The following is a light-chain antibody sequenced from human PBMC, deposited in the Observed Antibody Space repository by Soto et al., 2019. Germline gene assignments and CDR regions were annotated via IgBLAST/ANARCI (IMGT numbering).Light chain of an antibody. Sequence: DIQMTQSPSTLSASVGDRVTITCRASQSVSTWLAWYQQKPGKAPNLLIYDASILESGIPSRFSGSGSGTEFTLTISSLQPDDFATYYCQQYTNYPWTFGQGTKVDIK. V-gene: IGKV1-5*01. CDR1: QSVSTW. CDR3: QQYTNYPWT. J-gene: IGKJ1*01. CDR2: DAS.